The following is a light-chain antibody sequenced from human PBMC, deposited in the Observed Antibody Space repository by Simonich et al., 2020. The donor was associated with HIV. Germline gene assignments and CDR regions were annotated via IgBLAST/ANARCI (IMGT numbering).Light chain of an antibody. Sequence: DIVMTQSPLSLPVTPGEPASISCRSSQSLLHSNGYNYLDWYLQKPGQSPHLLIYLGSNRASGVPDRFSGSGSGTDFTLKISRVEAEDVGVYYCMQALQTPATFGGGTKVEIK. CDR3: MQALQTPAT. CDR1: QSLLHSNGYNY. V-gene: IGKV2-28*01. CDR2: LGS. J-gene: IGKJ4*01.